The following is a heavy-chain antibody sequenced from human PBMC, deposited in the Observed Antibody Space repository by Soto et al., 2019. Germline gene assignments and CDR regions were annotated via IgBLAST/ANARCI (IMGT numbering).Heavy chain of an antibody. CDR2: LNPNSGNT. CDR3: ARENEHYDFWSGHSLRYYYYGRDM. CDR1: GYTFTSYD. J-gene: IGHJ6*02. D-gene: IGHD3-3*01. V-gene: IGHV1-8*01. Sequence: GASVKVSCKLSGYTFTSYDSTRVRQDTRQGLEWMPWLNPNSGNTGYAQKFQARVTMTRNTSISTAYMELSSLRSEDTAVYYCARENEHYDFWSGHSLRYYYYGRDMCGQRTTV.